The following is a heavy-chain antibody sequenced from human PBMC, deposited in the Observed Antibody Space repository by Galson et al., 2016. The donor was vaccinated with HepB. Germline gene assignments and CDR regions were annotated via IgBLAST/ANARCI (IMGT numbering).Heavy chain of an antibody. Sequence: SLRLSCAASGFIFNTYTMNWVRQAPGKGLEWISYISDGGDTVHYAESVQGRFTISRDHANNSLYLQMGSLRAEDTAVYYCVRGGGPTWEWLYSSWGQGTLVTVSS. CDR2: ISDGGDTV. CDR1: GFIFNTYT. CDR3: VRGGGPTWEWLYSS. D-gene: IGHD6-13*01. J-gene: IGHJ5*02. V-gene: IGHV3-48*01.